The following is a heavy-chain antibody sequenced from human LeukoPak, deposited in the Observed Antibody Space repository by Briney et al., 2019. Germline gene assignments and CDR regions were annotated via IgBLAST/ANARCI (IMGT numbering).Heavy chain of an antibody. J-gene: IGHJ4*02. CDR2: IKQDGSER. Sequence: GGSLRLSCAASGFIFSTYWMSWVRQAPGKGLEWVANIKQDGSERHYVDSVKGRFTISRDNAKNSLYLQMNSLRAEDTAVYYCARGERYLDYWGQGTLVTVSS. D-gene: IGHD1-1*01. CDR3: ARGERYLDY. V-gene: IGHV3-7*01. CDR1: GFIFSTYW.